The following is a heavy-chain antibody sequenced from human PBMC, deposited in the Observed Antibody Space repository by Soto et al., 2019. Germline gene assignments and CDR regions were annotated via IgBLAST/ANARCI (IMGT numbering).Heavy chain of an antibody. V-gene: IGHV1-18*01. Sequence: QVQLVQSGAEVMRPGASVKVSCQASGYTCRDYGFNWGRLAPGQGLEGLGWISAYHGHTHYAQKFQDRVTMTTDTSTTTGFLELRSLSSDDTALYYCARVTRNTMLRSDYWGQGTLITVSS. CDR2: ISAYHGHT. J-gene: IGHJ4*02. CDR3: ARVTRNTMLRSDY. CDR1: GYTCRDYG. D-gene: IGHD3-10*01.